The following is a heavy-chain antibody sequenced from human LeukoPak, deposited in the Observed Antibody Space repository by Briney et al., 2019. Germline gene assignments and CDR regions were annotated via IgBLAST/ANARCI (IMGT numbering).Heavy chain of an antibody. J-gene: IGHJ3*02. Sequence: SETLSLTCAVYGGSFSGYYWSWIRQPPGKGLEWIGEINHSGSTNYNPSLKSRVTISVDTSKNQFSLKLNSVTAADTAVYYCARDGYTYGAGAFDIWGQGTMVTVSS. V-gene: IGHV4-34*01. CDR1: GGSFSGYY. CDR3: ARDGYTYGAGAFDI. CDR2: INHSGST. D-gene: IGHD5-18*01.